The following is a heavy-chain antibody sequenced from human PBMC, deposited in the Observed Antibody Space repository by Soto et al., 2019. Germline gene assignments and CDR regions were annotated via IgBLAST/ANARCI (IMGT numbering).Heavy chain of an antibody. CDR2: ASWNSGAK. CDR1: GFSFDDFV. J-gene: IGHJ4*02. D-gene: IGHD2-21*02. V-gene: IGHV3-9*01. CDR3: AKGVATAVPALDY. Sequence: SLRLSRVASGFSFDDFVMNWVRQRPGKGLEWVSSASWNSGAKLYADSVKGRFAISRDSAKKSVYLQMNSLRPDDTAFYYCAKGVATAVPALDYWGQGTLVTVSS.